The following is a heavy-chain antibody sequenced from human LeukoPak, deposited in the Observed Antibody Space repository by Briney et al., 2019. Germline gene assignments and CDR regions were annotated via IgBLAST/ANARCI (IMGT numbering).Heavy chain of an antibody. J-gene: IGHJ4*02. CDR3: ARSLVQHQIDY. CDR1: GGSISSGGYY. V-gene: IGHV4-31*03. Sequence: SETLSLTCTVSGGSISSGGYYWSWIRQHPGKGLEWIGYTYYSGSTYYNPSLKSRVTISVDTSKNQFSLKLSSVTAADTAVYYCARSLVQHQIDYWGQGTLVTVSS. CDR2: TYYSGST. D-gene: IGHD2-8*02.